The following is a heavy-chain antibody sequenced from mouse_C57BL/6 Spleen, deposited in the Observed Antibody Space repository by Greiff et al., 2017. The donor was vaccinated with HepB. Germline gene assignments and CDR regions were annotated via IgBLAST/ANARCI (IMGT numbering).Heavy chain of an antibody. CDR1: GYTFTSYT. Sequence: VQLQQSGAELARPGASVKMSCKASGYTFTSYTMHWVKQRPGQGLEWIGYINPSSGYTKYNQKFKDKATLTADKSSSTAYMQLSSLTSEDSAVYYCARSGTVVARDYAMGYWGQGTSVTVSS. CDR2: INPSSGYT. V-gene: IGHV1-4*01. D-gene: IGHD1-1*01. J-gene: IGHJ4*01. CDR3: ARSGTVVARDYAMGY.